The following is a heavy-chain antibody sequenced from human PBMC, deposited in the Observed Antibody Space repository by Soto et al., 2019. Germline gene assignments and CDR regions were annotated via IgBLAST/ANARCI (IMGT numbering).Heavy chain of an antibody. CDR3: TREGSAPYYYYGMDA. D-gene: IGHD3-10*01. CDR2: INTHNGNT. CDR1: GYTFTTYG. V-gene: IGHV1-18*01. Sequence: VKVSCKASGYTFTTYGISWVRQAPGEGLEWLGWINTHNGNTNYAQNLQGRVFMTADTSTNTAYMELRSLRSDDTAIYYCTREGSAPYYYYGMDAWGQGTTVTVSS. J-gene: IGHJ6*02.